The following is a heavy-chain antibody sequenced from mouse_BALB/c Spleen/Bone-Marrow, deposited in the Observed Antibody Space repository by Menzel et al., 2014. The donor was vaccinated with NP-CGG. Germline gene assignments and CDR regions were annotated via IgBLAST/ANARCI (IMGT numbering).Heavy chain of an antibody. V-gene: IGHV14-3*02. CDR2: IDPANGNT. D-gene: IGHD1-1*01. CDR3: AFYYYGSSPFAY. CDR1: GFNIKDTY. J-gene: IGHJ3*01. Sequence: VHVKQSGAELVKPGASVKLSCTASGFNIKDTYMHWVKQRPEQGLEWIGRIDPANGNTKYDPKFQGKATITADTSSKTAYLQLSSLTSEDTAVYYCAFYYYGSSPFAYWSQGTPVTVSA.